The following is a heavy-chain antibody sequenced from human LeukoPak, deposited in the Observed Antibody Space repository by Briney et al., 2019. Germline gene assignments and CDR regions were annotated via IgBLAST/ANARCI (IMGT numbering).Heavy chain of an antibody. V-gene: IGHV3-64*01. CDR1: GFTFSSYA. CDR3: ALSYYYYYGMDV. Sequence: GGSLRLSCAASGFTFSSYAMHWVRQAPGKGLEYVSAISSNGGSTYYANSVKGRFTISRGNSKNTLYLQMGSLRAEDMAVYYCALSYYYYYGMDVWGQGTTVTVSS. CDR2: ISSNGGST. J-gene: IGHJ6*02.